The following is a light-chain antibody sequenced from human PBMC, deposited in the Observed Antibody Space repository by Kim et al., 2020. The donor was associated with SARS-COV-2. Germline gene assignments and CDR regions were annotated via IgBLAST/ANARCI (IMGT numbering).Light chain of an antibody. CDR2: LNSAGSH. CDR3: QTWDTGIRV. Sequence: ASVKLTCTRSGGHSSYVIAWHQHQPGKGPRYLMNLNSAGSHIKGDGIPDRFSGSGSGAERYLTISGLQSEDEADYYCQTWDTGIRVFGGGTQLTVL. V-gene: IGLV4-69*01. J-gene: IGLJ3*02. CDR1: GGHSSYV.